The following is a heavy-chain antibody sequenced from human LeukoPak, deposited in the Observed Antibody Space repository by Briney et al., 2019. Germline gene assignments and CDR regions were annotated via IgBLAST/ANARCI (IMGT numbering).Heavy chain of an antibody. J-gene: IGHJ4*02. CDR3: AKDKATVAAKGPFDY. CDR1: EFLLCISA. V-gene: IGHV3-23*01. Sequence: GGSLRLSCAASEFLLCISAMTWVRTAPGKGVEWVSSICGSGASTYNADYVKGPFTISRDNSKNTLYLQFSILRDADTAVYYCAKDKATVAAKGPFDYWGQGTLVTVSS. D-gene: IGHD2-15*01. CDR2: ICGSGAST.